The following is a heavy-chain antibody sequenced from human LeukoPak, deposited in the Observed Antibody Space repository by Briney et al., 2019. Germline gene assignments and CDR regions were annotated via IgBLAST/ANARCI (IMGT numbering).Heavy chain of an antibody. V-gene: IGHV3-23*01. CDR3: ARGDFNDYGDYVDAFEI. Sequence: GGSLRLSCAASGFTFSSYAMSWVRQAPGKGLEWVSAISGSGGSTYYADSVKGRFTISRDNSKNTLYLQMNSLRAGDTAVYYCARGDFNDYGDYVDAFEIWGQGTMVTVSA. D-gene: IGHD4-17*01. J-gene: IGHJ3*02. CDR1: GFTFSSYA. CDR2: ISGSGGST.